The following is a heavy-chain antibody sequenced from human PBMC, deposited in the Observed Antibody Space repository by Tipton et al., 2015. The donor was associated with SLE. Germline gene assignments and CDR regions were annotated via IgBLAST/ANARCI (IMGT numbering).Heavy chain of an antibody. CDR1: GGSFSGYY. Sequence: LRLSCAVYGGSFSGYYWSWIRQPPGKGLEWIGEINHSGSTNYNPSLKSRVTISVDTSKNQFSLKLSSVTAADTAVYFCARASNYYDYNYFDPWGQGTLVTVSS. D-gene: IGHD3-22*01. V-gene: IGHV4-34*01. J-gene: IGHJ5*02. CDR2: INHSGST. CDR3: ARASNYYDYNYFDP.